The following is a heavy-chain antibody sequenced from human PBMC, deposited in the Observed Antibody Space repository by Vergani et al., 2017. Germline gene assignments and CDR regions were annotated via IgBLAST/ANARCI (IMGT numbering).Heavy chain of an antibody. D-gene: IGHD1-26*01. V-gene: IGHV3-21*01. J-gene: IGHJ6*02. CDR2: ISSSSSYI. CDR3: ARDREELENCMDV. CDR1: GFTFSSYS. Sequence: EVQLVESGGGLVKPGGSLRLSCAASGFTFSSYSMNWVRQAPGKGLEWVSSISSSSSYIYYADSVKGRFTISRDNAKNSLYLQMNSLRAEDTAVYYCARDREELENCMDVWGQGTTVTVSS.